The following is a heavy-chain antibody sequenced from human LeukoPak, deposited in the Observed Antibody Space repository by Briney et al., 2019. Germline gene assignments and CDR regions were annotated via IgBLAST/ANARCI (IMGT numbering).Heavy chain of an antibody. Sequence: ASLKVSCKASGGTFSSYAISWVRQAPGQGLEWMGRIIPIFGIANYAQKFQGRVTMTTDTSTSTAYMELRSLRSDDTAVYYCARGPCSSTSCYAGGLIRYDYWGQGTLVTVSS. V-gene: IGHV1-69*04. CDR3: ARGPCSSTSCYAGGLIRYDY. CDR2: IIPIFGIA. CDR1: GGTFSSYA. D-gene: IGHD2-2*01. J-gene: IGHJ4*02.